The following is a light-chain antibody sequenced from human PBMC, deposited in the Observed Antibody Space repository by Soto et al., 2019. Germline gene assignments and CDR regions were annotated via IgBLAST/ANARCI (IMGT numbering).Light chain of an antibody. Sequence: DIPMTQSPSSLSASVGDRVTITCQASQDISNYLNWYQQKPGKAPKLLIYDASNLETGVPSRFSGSGSGTDFTFTISSLQPEDIATYYCQQYDNLPRLFGPGTKVDIK. J-gene: IGKJ3*01. CDR1: QDISNY. CDR2: DAS. V-gene: IGKV1-33*01. CDR3: QQYDNLPRL.